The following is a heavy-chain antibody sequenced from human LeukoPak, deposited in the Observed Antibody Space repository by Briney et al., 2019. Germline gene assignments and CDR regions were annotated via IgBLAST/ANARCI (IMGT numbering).Heavy chain of an antibody. J-gene: IGHJ4*02. CDR2: INPNSGGT. V-gene: IGHV1-2*06. Sequence: VASVKVSCKASGGAFSSYAVTWVREAPGQGLEWMERINPNSGGTNYAQKFQGRVTMTTDSSISTAYMELSRLRSDDTAVYYCARLIYSGYDRDYWGQGTLVTVSS. D-gene: IGHD5-12*01. CDR3: ARLIYSGYDRDY. CDR1: GGAFSSYA.